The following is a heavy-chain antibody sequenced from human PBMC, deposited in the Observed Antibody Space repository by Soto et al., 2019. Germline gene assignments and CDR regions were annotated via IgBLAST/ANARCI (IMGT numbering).Heavy chain of an antibody. D-gene: IGHD6-13*01. J-gene: IGHJ4*02. CDR3: ARASRWGSSWDTDDDY. Sequence: QVQLQESGPGLVKPSQTLSLTCTVSGGSISSGGYYWSWIRQHPGKGLEWIGYIYYSGSTYYNPSLKSRVTISVDTSKNQFSLKLSSVTAADTAVYYCARASRWGSSWDTDDDYWGQGTLVTVSS. CDR1: GGSISSGGYY. CDR2: IYYSGST. V-gene: IGHV4-31*03.